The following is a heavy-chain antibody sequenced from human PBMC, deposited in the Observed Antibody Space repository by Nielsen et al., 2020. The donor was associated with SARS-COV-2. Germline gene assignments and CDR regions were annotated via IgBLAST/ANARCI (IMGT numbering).Heavy chain of an antibody. V-gene: IGHV1-18*01. D-gene: IGHD6-13*01. CDR3: ARDHSSSWYDDYYYGMDV. J-gene: IGHJ6*02. CDR2: MNPNSGNT. Sequence: WVRQAPGQGLEWMGWMNPNSGNTGYAQKFQGRVTVTTDTSTSTAYMELRSLRSDDTAVYYCARDHSSSWYDDYYYGMDVWGQGTTVTVSS.